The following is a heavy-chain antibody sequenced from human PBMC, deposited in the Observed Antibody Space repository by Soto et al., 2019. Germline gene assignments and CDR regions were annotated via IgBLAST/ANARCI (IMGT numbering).Heavy chain of an antibody. CDR2: INHSGST. Sequence: SETLSLTCAVYGGSFSGYYWSWIRQPPGKGLEWIGEINHSGSTNYNPSLKSRVTISVDTSKNQFSLKLSSVTAADTAVYYCARLRGYGSGSYYKHYYCGMDVWGQGTTGTVS. CDR3: ARLRGYGSGSYYKHYYCGMDV. V-gene: IGHV4-34*01. CDR1: GGSFSGYY. J-gene: IGHJ6*02. D-gene: IGHD3-10*01.